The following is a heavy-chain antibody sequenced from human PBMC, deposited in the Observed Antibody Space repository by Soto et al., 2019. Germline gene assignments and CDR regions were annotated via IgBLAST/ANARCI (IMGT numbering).Heavy chain of an antibody. CDR1: GDSIISSDFY. Sequence: SETLSLTCTVSGDSIISSDFYWGWVRQPPGKGLEWIGSIFYLGSSYYNPPLKSRVTMSVDTSKNQFSLRLRSVTAADTALYFCARHSLALRKNNWFDPWGQGIMVTVSS. D-gene: IGHD3-3*02. CDR2: IFYLGSS. V-gene: IGHV4-39*01. J-gene: IGHJ5*02. CDR3: ARHSLALRKNNWFDP.